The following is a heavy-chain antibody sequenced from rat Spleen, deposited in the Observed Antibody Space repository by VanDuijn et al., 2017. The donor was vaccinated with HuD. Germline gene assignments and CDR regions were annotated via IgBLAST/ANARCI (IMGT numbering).Heavy chain of an antibody. Sequence: EVQLVESGGGLVQPGRSMKLSCAASGFTFSNYDMAWVRQAPTKGLEWVASISYDGSSTYYRDSVKGRFTISRDNAKSTLYLQMDSLRSEDTATYYCTTHWYFDFWGPGTMVTVSS. CDR1: GFTFSNYD. CDR2: ISYDGSST. J-gene: IGHJ1*01. CDR3: TTHWYFDF. V-gene: IGHV5-20*01.